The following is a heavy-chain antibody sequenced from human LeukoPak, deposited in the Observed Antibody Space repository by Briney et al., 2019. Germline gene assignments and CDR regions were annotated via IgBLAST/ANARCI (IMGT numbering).Heavy chain of an antibody. D-gene: IGHD1/OR15-1a*01. V-gene: IGHV1-18*01. J-gene: IGHJ4*02. Sequence: ASVKVSCKASGYTFTSYGISWVRQALGQGPEWMGWINVYKGNTNYTQKLQGRVTMTTDTSTDTAYMELSSLRSEDTAVYYCATDTGTTGRFDYWGQGTLVTVSS. CDR1: GYTFTSYG. CDR3: ATDTGTTGRFDY. CDR2: INVYKGNT.